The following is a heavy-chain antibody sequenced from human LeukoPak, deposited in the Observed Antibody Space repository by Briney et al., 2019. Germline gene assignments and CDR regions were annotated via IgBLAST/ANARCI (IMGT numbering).Heavy chain of an antibody. CDR3: ARVGYSSSSTDY. V-gene: IGHV3-7*01. D-gene: IGHD6-6*01. J-gene: IGHJ4*02. Sequence: GGSLRLSCAASGFTFSNYWMSWARQAPGKGLDWVANIKQDGSVKYYMDSVKGRFSISRDNAKNSLFLQANSLRAEDTAIYCCARVGYSSSSTDYWGQGTLVTVSS. CDR1: GFTFSNYW. CDR2: IKQDGSVK.